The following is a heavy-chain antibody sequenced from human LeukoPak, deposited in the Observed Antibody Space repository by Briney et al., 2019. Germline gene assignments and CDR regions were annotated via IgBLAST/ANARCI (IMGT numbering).Heavy chain of an antibody. J-gene: IGHJ4*02. CDR1: GGSFSGYY. CDR2: INHSGST. D-gene: IGHD2-2*01. V-gene: IGHV4-34*01. CDR3: ARENIVVVPAATDF. Sequence: SETLSLTCAVYGGSFSGYYWSWIRQPPGKGLEWIGEINHSGSTNYNPSLKSRVTISVDTSKNQFSLKLSSVTAADTAVYYCARENIVVVPAATDFWGQGTLVTVSS.